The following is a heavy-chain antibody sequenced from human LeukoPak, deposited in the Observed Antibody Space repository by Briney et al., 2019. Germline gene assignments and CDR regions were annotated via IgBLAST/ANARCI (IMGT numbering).Heavy chain of an antibody. CDR1: GFTFSSYG. V-gene: IGHV3-23*01. CDR3: AKDRAGNSRNLDY. CDR2: IGGGGGST. D-gene: IGHD6-13*01. J-gene: IGHJ4*02. Sequence: GGSLRLSCAASGFTFSSYGMSWVRQAPGKGLEWVSTIGGGGGSTYHADSVKGRFTISRDNSKNTVYLQMNSLRAEDTAVYHCAKDRAGNSRNLDYWGQGTLVTVSS.